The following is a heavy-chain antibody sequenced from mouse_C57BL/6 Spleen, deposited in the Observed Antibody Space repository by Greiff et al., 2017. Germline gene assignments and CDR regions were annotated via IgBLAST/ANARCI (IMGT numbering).Heavy chain of an antibody. CDR2: INPSTGGT. Sequence: VQLQQSGPELVKPGASVKISCKASGYSFTGYYMNWVKQSPEKSLEWIGEINPSTGGTTYNQKFKAKATLTVDKSSSTAYMQLKSLTSEDSAVYYYARIYAGYYEYIDVWGTGTAVTVSS. CDR3: ARIYAGYYEYIDV. D-gene: IGHD2-3*01. CDR1: GYSFTGYY. V-gene: IGHV1-42*01. J-gene: IGHJ1*03.